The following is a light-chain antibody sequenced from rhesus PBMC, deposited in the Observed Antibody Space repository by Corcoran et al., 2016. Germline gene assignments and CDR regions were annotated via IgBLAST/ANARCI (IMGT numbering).Light chain of an antibody. CDR2: YAI. Sequence: DIQMSQSPSSLSASGGDRVTITCRASQGISSYLNWYQQKPGKAPTLLMYYAISLASGVPSSFSGSGSGTEFTLTISSLQSKDFATYYCQQGNSNPTFGQGAKVEIK. V-gene: IGKV1-32*02. CDR3: QQGNSNPT. CDR1: QGISSY. J-gene: IGKJ1*01.